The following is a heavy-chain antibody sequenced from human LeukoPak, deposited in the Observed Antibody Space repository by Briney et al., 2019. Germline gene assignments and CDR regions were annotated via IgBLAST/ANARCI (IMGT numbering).Heavy chain of an antibody. Sequence: SETLSLTCTVSGGSVSGYYWSWIRQPAGKGLEWIGRIYTNRNINFNPSLKSRVTMSVDTSKNQVSLKLNSVTAADTAVYYCARNNWNNGFDIWGQGTMVTVSS. J-gene: IGHJ3*02. CDR1: GGSVSGYY. CDR2: IYTNRNI. D-gene: IGHD1/OR15-1a*01. V-gene: IGHV4-4*07. CDR3: ARNNWNNGFDI.